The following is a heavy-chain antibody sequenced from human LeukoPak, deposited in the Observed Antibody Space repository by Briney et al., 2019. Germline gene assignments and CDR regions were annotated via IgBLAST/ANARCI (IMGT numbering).Heavy chain of an antibody. J-gene: IGHJ4*02. CDR2: INHSGST. CDR1: GGSFSGYY. D-gene: IGHD6-19*01. CDR3: ARRLNRARSGWYY. V-gene: IGHV4-34*01. Sequence: SETPSLTCAVYGGSFSGYYWSWIRQPPGKGLEWIGEINHSGSTNYNPSLKSRVTISVDTSKNQFSLKLSSVTAADTAVYYCARRLNRARSGWYYWGQGTLVTVSS.